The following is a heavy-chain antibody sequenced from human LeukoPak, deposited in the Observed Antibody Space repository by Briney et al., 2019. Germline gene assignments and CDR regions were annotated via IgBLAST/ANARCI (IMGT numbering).Heavy chain of an antibody. J-gene: IGHJ4*02. V-gene: IGHV3-11*04. CDR3: ARESSRLYDSMSD. CDR1: GFTFSDYY. D-gene: IGHD3-22*01. Sequence: SGGSLRLSCAASGFTFSDYYMNWIRQAPGKGLEWIGYISGGSATINFADSLKGRFTISRDNTKNLVYLQMNSLRAEDTAVYYCARESSRLYDSMSDWGQGTLVTVSS. CDR2: ISGGSATI.